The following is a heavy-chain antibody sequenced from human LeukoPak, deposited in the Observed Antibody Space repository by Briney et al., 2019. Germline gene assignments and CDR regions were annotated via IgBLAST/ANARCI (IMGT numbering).Heavy chain of an antibody. CDR1: GFTFSSYA. CDR2: INYNGGST. CDR3: AKVVSGGFDY. Sequence: GGSLRLSCAASGFTFSSYAMSWVRQAPGKGLEWVSGINYNGGSTFYGDSVKGRFTISRDNSRNTLYLQMNSLRAEDTAVYYCAKVVSGGFDYWGQGTLVTVSS. D-gene: IGHD3-10*01. V-gene: IGHV3-23*01. J-gene: IGHJ4*02.